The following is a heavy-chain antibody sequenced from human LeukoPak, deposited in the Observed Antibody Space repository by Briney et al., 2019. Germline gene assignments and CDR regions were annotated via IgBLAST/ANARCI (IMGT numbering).Heavy chain of an antibody. D-gene: IGHD6-6*01. CDR2: IYPSGTT. Sequence: SETLSLTCTVSGGSISSFSWSWIRQPPGKGLEWIGYIYPSGTTNYNPSLKSRVTISVDTSKSQFSLKLSSVTAADTAVYYCARHSLSSSSHEFDYWGQGTLVTVSS. CDR3: ARHSLSSSSHEFDY. CDR1: GGSISSFS. V-gene: IGHV4-4*09. J-gene: IGHJ4*02.